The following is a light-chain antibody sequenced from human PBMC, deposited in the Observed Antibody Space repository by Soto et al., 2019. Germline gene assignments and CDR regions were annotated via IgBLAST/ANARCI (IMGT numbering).Light chain of an antibody. CDR1: SSNIGTNT. V-gene: IGLV1-44*01. Sequence: QSVLTQPPSASGTPGQRVTISCSGTSSNIGTNTVNWYRQAPGTAPKLLIYSNNQRPSGVPDRFSGSKSGTSATLAISGLQSEDEADYYCASWDDSLSTHYVFGTGTKVTVL. J-gene: IGLJ1*01. CDR2: SNN. CDR3: ASWDDSLSTHYV.